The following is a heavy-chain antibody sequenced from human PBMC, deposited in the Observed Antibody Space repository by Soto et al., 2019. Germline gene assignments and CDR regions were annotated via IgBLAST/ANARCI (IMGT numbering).Heavy chain of an antibody. CDR2: ISSSSSFR. CDR3: ARDPPLSVLVVVATDDF. J-gene: IGHJ4*02. Sequence: LRLSCAASGFTFTNHNVNWVRQAPGKGLEWVSSISSSSSFRNYADSVKGRFSISRDNDKNLVYLQMDSLRAEDTAVYYCARDPPLSVLVVVATDDFWGQGTLVTVSS. V-gene: IGHV3-21*01. D-gene: IGHD2-21*01. CDR1: GFTFTNHN.